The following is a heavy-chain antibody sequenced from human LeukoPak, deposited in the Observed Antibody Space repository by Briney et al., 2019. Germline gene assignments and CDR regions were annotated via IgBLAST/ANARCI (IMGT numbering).Heavy chain of an antibody. V-gene: IGHV3-7*01. Sequence: GGSLRLSCAASGFTFSSYWMSWVRQAPGKGLEWVADIKQDGSEKYYVDSVKGRFTISRDNAKNSLYLQMNSLRAEDTAMYFCVRDVGAVRGEVYFDYWGQGTLVTVSS. J-gene: IGHJ4*02. CDR1: GFTFSSYW. D-gene: IGHD3-10*01. CDR2: IKQDGSEK. CDR3: VRDVGAVRGEVYFDY.